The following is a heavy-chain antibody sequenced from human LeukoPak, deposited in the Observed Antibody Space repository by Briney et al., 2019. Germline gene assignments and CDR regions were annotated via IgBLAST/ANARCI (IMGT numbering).Heavy chain of an antibody. CDR3: ARRIDHWFDP. Sequence: SETLSLTCTVSGGSISSYYWSWIRQSPGKGLECIGYIYDSEITNHNPSLKSRVTISVDTSKNQFSLKMSSVTAADTAVYYCARRIDHWFDPWGQGTLVTVSS. CDR2: IYDSEIT. J-gene: IGHJ5*02. V-gene: IGHV4-59*08. CDR1: GGSISSYY.